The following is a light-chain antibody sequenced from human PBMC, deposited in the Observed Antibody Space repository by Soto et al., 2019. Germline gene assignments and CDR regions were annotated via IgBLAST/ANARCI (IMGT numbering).Light chain of an antibody. CDR1: QSVVRD. J-gene: IGKJ4*01. CDR3: QQYNSWPLT. Sequence: TLSCRASQSVVRDVAWYKYKPGQAPRLLIYGASTRATGIPDSFSRRGSGREFTLTISSLQYEDFAVEECQQYNSWPLTFGGGTKVDIK. CDR2: GAS. V-gene: IGKV3-15*01.